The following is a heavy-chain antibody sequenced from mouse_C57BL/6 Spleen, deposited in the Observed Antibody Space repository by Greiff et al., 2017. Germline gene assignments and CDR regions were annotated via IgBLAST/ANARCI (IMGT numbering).Heavy chain of an antibody. CDR2: ISSGGSYT. CDR3: ARDYYGSSPYWCFDV. Sequence: DVMLVESGGDLVKPGGSLKLSCAASGFTFSSYGMSWVRQTPDKRLEWVATISSGGSYTYYPDSVKGRFTISRDTAKNTLYLQMSSLKSEDTAMYYCARDYYGSSPYWCFDVWGTGTTVTVSS. J-gene: IGHJ1*03. D-gene: IGHD1-1*01. CDR1: GFTFSSYG. V-gene: IGHV5-6*02.